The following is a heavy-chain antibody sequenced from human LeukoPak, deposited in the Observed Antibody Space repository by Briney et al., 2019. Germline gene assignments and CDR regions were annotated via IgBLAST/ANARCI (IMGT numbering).Heavy chain of an antibody. D-gene: IGHD5-18*01. Sequence: PSQTLSLTCAVSGGSISSGGYSWSWIRQPPGKGLEWIGYIYHSGSTYYNPSLKSRVTISVDRSKNQFSLKLSSVTAADTAVCYCARDRGYSYGNAFDIWGQGTMVTVSS. CDR2: IYHSGST. J-gene: IGHJ3*02. CDR3: ARDRGYSYGNAFDI. CDR1: GGSISSGGYS. V-gene: IGHV4-30-2*01.